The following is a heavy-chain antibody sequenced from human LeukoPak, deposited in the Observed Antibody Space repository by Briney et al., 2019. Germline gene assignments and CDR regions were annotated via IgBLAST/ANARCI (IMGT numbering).Heavy chain of an antibody. CDR1: GYTFTGCY. J-gene: IGHJ3*02. CDR2: INPNSGGT. Sequence: ASVKVSCKASGYTFTGCYMHWVRQAPGQGLEWMGWINPNSGGTNYAQKFQGRVTMTRDTSISTAYMELSRLRSDDTAVYYCASRGYYDSSGYYRDAFDIWGQGTMVTVSS. V-gene: IGHV1-2*02. D-gene: IGHD3-22*01. CDR3: ASRGYYDSSGYYRDAFDI.